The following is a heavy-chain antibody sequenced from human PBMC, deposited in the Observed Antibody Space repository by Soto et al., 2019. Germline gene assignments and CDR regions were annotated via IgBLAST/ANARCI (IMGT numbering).Heavy chain of an antibody. CDR3: AADQDHYYFDY. CDR1: GGTFSSYA. Sequence: SVKVSLKASGGTFSSYAISWVRQAPGQGLEWMGGIIPIFGTANYAQKFQDRVTITADESTSTAYMELSSLRSEDTAVYYCAADQDHYYFDYWGQGTLVIVSS. CDR2: IIPIFGTA. V-gene: IGHV1-69*13. J-gene: IGHJ4*02.